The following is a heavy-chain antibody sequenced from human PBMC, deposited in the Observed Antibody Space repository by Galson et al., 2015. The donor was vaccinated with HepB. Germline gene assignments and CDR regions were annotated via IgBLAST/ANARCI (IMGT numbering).Heavy chain of an antibody. D-gene: IGHD2-8*01. V-gene: IGHV4-34*01. CDR1: GGSFSGYY. CDR3: ARATGGWCMLCRLNWFDP. J-gene: IGHJ5*02. Sequence: SETLSLTCAVYGGSFSGYYWSWIRQPPGKGLEWIGEINHSGSTNYNPSLKSRVTISVDTSKNQFSLKLSSVTAADTAVYYCARATGGWCMLCRLNWFDPWGQGTLVTVSS. CDR2: INHSGST.